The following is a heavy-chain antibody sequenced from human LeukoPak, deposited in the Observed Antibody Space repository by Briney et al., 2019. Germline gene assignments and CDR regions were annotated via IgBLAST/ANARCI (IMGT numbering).Heavy chain of an antibody. CDR3: ARDRYYDSSGYYSPFDY. V-gene: IGHV3-66*02. D-gene: IGHD3-22*01. CDR2: IYSGGST. Sequence: GGSLRLSCAASGFTVSSNYMSWVHQAPGKGLEWVSVIYSGGSTYYADSVKGRFTISRDNSKNTLYLQMNSLRAEDTAVYYCARDRYYDSSGYYSPFDYWGQGTLATVSS. J-gene: IGHJ4*02. CDR1: GFTVSSNY.